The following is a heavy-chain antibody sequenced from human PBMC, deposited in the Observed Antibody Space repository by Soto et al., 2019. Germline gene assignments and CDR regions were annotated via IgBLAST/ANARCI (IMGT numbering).Heavy chain of an antibody. J-gene: IGHJ4*02. CDR1: GGSVSDKTYY. V-gene: IGHV4-61*01. Sequence: SSETLSLTCSVSGGSVSDKTYYWSWVRQPPGKRLEWIGYVYYSGTNNYNPSLKSRVTISVDLSKNQFSLRLSSVTTADTALYYCSRPTAVPNSLRSRYFFDYWGQGTLVTVSS. D-gene: IGHD4-17*01. CDR3: SRPTAVPNSLRSRYFFDY. CDR2: VYYSGTN.